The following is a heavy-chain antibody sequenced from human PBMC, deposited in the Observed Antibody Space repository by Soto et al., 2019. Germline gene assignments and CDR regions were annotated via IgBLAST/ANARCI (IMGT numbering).Heavy chain of an antibody. CDR1: GFTFSSYA. CDR3: XXTGNIVATIDY. D-gene: IGHD5-12*01. Sequence: EVQLLESGGGLVQPGGSLRLSCAASGFTFSSYAMSWVRQAPGKGLEWVSAISGSGGSTYYADSVKGRFTISRDNSKNTLXXXXXXXXXEXXXXXXXXXTGNIVATIDYWGQGTLVTVSS. CDR2: ISGSGGST. J-gene: IGHJ4*02. V-gene: IGHV3-23*01.